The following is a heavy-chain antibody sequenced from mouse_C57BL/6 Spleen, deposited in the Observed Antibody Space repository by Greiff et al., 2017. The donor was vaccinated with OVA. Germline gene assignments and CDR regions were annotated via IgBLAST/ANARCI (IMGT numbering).Heavy chain of an antibody. J-gene: IGHJ3*01. CDR2: IRSKSNNYAT. CDR3: VRRDYYGTEFAY. V-gene: IGHV10-1*01. CDR1: GFSFNTYA. Sequence: EVQGVESGGGLVQPKGSLKLSCAASGFSFNTYAMNWVRQAPGKGLEWVARIRSKSNNYATYYADSVKDRFTISRDDSESMLYLQMNNLKTEDTAMYYCVRRDYYGTEFAYWGQGTLVTVSA. D-gene: IGHD1-1*01.